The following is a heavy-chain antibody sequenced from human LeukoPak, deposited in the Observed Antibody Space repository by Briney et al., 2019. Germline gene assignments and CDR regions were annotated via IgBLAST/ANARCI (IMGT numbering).Heavy chain of an antibody. D-gene: IGHD3-3*01. J-gene: IGHJ4*02. V-gene: IGHV4-39*01. CDR3: QSRFLEWLLDY. Sequence: SETLSLTCTVSSGSVSSGSYYWSWIRQPPGKGLEWIGSIYYGGYTYYNPSLKSRVTISVDTSKNQSSLKLSSVTAADTAIYYCQSRFLEWLLDYWGQGTLVTVSS. CDR2: IYYGGYT. CDR1: SGSVSSGSYY.